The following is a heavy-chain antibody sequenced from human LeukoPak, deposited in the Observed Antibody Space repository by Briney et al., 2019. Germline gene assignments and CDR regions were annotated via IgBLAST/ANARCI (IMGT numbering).Heavy chain of an antibody. CDR3: ARDGKEYYYDSSGYYGY. D-gene: IGHD3-22*01. Sequence: ASVKVSCKASGYTFTGYYMHWVRQAPGQGLEWMGWISAYNGNTNYAQKLQGRVTMTTDTSTSTAYMELRSLRSDDTAVYYCARDGKEYYYDSSGYYGYWGREPWSPSPQ. J-gene: IGHJ4*02. V-gene: IGHV1-18*04. CDR2: ISAYNGNT. CDR1: GYTFTGYY.